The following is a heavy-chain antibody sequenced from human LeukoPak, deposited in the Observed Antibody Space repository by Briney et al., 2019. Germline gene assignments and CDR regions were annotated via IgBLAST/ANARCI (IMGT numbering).Heavy chain of an antibody. CDR1: GFTFSSYA. J-gene: IGHJ6*04. CDR3: AELGSTMIGGV. D-gene: IGHD3-10*02. CDR2: ISGSGGST. Sequence: GGSLRLSCAASGFTFSSYAMSWVRQAPGKGLEWVSAISGSGGSTYYADSVKGRFTISRDNAKNSLYLQMNSLRAEDTAVYYCAELGSTMIGGVWGKGTTVTISS. V-gene: IGHV3-23*01.